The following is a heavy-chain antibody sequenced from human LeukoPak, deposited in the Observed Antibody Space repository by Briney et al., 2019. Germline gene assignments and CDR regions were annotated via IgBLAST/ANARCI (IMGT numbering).Heavy chain of an antibody. CDR1: GFTFSGSA. CDR3: TRDSGTSNWFDP. Sequence: GRSLRLSCAASGFTFSGSAIHWVRQSSGKGLEWVGQIDKKDKGYATATAYAASVKGRFTISRDDSINTAYLQMKSLKTEDTALHYCTRDSGTSNWFDPWGQGTLVTVSS. J-gene: IGHJ5*02. CDR2: IDKKDKGYATAT. D-gene: IGHD1-26*01. V-gene: IGHV3-73*01.